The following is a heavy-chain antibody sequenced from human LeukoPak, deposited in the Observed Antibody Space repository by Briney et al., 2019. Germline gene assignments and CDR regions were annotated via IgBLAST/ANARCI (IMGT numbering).Heavy chain of an antibody. V-gene: IGHV3-7*01. D-gene: IGHD3-9*01. CDR3: ARSSPKLRYFDY. CDR1: GFTFSNYW. Sequence: GGSLRLSCAASGFTFSNYWMGWVRQAPGKGLEWVANIKQDGSEKYYVDSVKVRFTISRDNAKNSLYLQMNSLRAEDTAVYYCARSSPKLRYFDYWGQGTLVTVSS. J-gene: IGHJ4*02. CDR2: IKQDGSEK.